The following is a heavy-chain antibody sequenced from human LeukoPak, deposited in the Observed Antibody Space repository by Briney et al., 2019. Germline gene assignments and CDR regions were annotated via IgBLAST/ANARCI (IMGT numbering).Heavy chain of an antibody. CDR3: ARAPYYYDSSGYYARPYYFDY. CDR1: GGNFSSYA. CDR2: IIPIFGTA. V-gene: IGHV1-69*05. Sequence: SVKVSCKASGGNFSSYAISWVRQAPGQGLEWMGGIIPIFGTANYAQKFQGRVTITTDESTSTAYMELSSLRSEDTAVYYCARAPYYYDSSGYYARPYYFDYWGQGTLVTVSS. D-gene: IGHD3-22*01. J-gene: IGHJ4*02.